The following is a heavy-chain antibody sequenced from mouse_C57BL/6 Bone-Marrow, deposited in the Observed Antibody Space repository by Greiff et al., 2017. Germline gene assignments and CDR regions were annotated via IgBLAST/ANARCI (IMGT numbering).Heavy chain of an antibody. J-gene: IGHJ3*01. CDR3: ARSRTAWFAY. CDR1: GYAFTNYL. Sequence: QVQLQQSGAELVRPGTSVKVSCKASGYAFTNYLIEWVKQRPGQGLEWIGVINPGSGGTNYNEKFKGKATLTEDKSSSTAYMQLSSLTSEDSAVYFCARSRTAWFAYWGQGTLVTVSA. V-gene: IGHV1-54*01. CDR2: INPGSGGT.